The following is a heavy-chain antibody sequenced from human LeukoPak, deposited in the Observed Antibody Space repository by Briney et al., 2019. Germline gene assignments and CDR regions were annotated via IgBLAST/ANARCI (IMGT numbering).Heavy chain of an antibody. D-gene: IGHD3-3*01. Sequence: SEALSLTCTVSGGSIRSSSYYWAWIRQPPGKGLEWIGSIYYSGTAYYKPSLESRVTISVDTSKNQFSLTLSSVTAADTAVYYCARRFMGFDYWGQGTLVTVSA. CDR3: ARRFMGFDY. V-gene: IGHV4-39*01. J-gene: IGHJ4*02. CDR1: GGSIRSSSYY. CDR2: IYYSGTA.